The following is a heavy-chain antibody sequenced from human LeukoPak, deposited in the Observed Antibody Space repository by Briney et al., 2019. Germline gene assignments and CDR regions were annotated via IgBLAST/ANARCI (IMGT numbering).Heavy chain of an antibody. V-gene: IGHV3-49*03. CDR1: GFTFGDYA. CDR3: TRGVHDYGFTHDAFDI. Sequence: PGGSLRLSCTASGFTFGDYATSWFRQAPGKGLEWVGFIRSKAYGGTTEYAASVKGRFTISRDDSKSIAYLQMNSLKTEDAAVYYCTRGVHDYGFTHDAFDIWGQGTMVTVSS. D-gene: IGHD4-17*01. J-gene: IGHJ3*02. CDR2: IRSKAYGGTT.